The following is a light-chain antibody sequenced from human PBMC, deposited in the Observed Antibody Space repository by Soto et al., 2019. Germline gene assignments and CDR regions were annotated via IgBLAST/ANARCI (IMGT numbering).Light chain of an antibody. Sequence: QSVLTQSPSVSAAPRQKATISCSGSSSNIGNNYVSWYQQLPGTAPKLLIYDNNKRPSGIPDRFSGSKSGTSGTLDITGLQTGDEADYYCATWDGSLPGEVFGGGTKLTVL. J-gene: IGLJ2*01. CDR2: DNN. V-gene: IGLV1-51*01. CDR1: SSNIGNNY. CDR3: ATWDGSLPGEV.